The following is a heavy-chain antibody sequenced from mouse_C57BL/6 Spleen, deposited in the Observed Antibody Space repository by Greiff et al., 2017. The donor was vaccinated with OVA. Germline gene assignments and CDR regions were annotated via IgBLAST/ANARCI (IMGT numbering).Heavy chain of an antibody. CDR2: IRSKSNNYAT. J-gene: IGHJ3*01. Sequence: GGGLVQPKGSLKLSCAASGFSFNTYAMNWVRQAPGKGLEWVARIRSKSNNYATYYADSVKDRFTISRDDSESMLYLQMNNLKTEDTAMYYCVRQRDYGRAPFAYWGQGTLVTVSA. CDR3: VRQRDYGRAPFAY. CDR1: GFSFNTYA. D-gene: IGHD1-1*01. V-gene: IGHV10-1*01.